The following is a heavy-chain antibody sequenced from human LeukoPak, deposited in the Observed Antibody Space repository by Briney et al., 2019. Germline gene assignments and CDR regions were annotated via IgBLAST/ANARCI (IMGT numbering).Heavy chain of an antibody. V-gene: IGHV3-21*04. CDR3: AKDSSGWYPHYYMDV. CDR2: ISSSSSYI. CDR1: GFTFSSYS. Sequence: PGGSLRLSCAASGFTFSSYSMNWVRQAPGKGLEWVSSISSSSSYIYYADSVKGRFTISRDNSKNTLYLQMNSLRAEDTAVYYCAKDSSGWYPHYYMDVWGKGTTVTISS. D-gene: IGHD6-19*01. J-gene: IGHJ6*03.